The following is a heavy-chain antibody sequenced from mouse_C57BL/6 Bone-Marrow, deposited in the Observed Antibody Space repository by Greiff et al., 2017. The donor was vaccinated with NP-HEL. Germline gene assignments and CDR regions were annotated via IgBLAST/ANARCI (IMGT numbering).Heavy chain of an antibody. Sequence: VQLQQSGAELARPGASVKLSCKASGYTFTSYAISWVKQRTGQGLEWIGEIYPRSGNTYYNEKFKGKATLTAAKSSSTAYMELRSLTSEDSAVYFGARWDYYCSSYYFDYWGQGTTLTVSS. CDR3: ARWDYYCSSYYFDY. CDR2: IYPRSGNT. J-gene: IGHJ2*01. CDR1: GYTFTSYA. D-gene: IGHD1-1*01. V-gene: IGHV1-81*01.